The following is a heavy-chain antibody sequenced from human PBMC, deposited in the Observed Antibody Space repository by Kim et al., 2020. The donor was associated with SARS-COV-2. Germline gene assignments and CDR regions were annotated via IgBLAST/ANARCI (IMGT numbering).Heavy chain of an antibody. D-gene: IGHD1-26*01. CDR1: GGTFSSYA. CDR3: ARANGGSHDAFDI. V-gene: IGHV1-69*04. CDR2: IIPILGIA. J-gene: IGHJ3*02. Sequence: SVKVSCKASGGTFSSYAISWVRQAPGQGLEWMGRIIPILGIANYAQKFQGRVTITADKSTSTAYMELSSLRSEDTAVYYCARANGGSHDAFDIWGQGTMVTVSS.